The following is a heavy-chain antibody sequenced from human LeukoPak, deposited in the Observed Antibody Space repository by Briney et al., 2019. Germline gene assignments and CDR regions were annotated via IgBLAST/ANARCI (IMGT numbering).Heavy chain of an antibody. CDR3: ARIGHSDKMIAY. J-gene: IGHJ4*02. CDR2: ISPYNGNT. D-gene: IGHD3-22*01. Sequence: GASVKVSCKASGYTFTSYGIGWVRQAPGQGLEWMGWISPYNGNTNFAQKLQGRVTMTTDTSTSTAYMELRSLRSDDTAVYFCARIGHSDKMIAYWGQGTLVTVSS. CDR1: GYTFTSYG. V-gene: IGHV1-18*01.